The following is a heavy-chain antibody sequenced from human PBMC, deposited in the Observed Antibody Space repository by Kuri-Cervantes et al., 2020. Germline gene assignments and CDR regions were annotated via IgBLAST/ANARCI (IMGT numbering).Heavy chain of an antibody. CDR2: ISYDGSNK. CDR3: ARGSGNYDILTGYHQLDY. CDR1: RFTFSSYA. V-gene: IGHV3-30-3*01. D-gene: IGHD3-9*01. Sequence: GESLKISCAASRFTFSSYAIHWVRQAPGKGLEWVAVISYDGSNKYYADSVKGRFTISRDNSKNTLFLQMNSLRVEDTAVYYCARGSGNYDILTGYHQLDYWGQGTLVTVSS. J-gene: IGHJ4*02.